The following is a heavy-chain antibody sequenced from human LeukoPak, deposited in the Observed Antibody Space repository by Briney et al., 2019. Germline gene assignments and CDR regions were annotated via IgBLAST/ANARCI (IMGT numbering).Heavy chain of an antibody. CDR3: ARDFGGSDGYTGYWFFDL. Sequence: PSETLPLTCSVSGGSLTSYYWSWIRQPPGKGLEWIGYIYYSGSTNYNPSLKSQVTISVDTSKNQFSLTLSSVTAADMAVYYCARDFGGSDGYTGYWFFDLWGRGTLVTVSS. CDR2: IYYSGST. J-gene: IGHJ2*01. D-gene: IGHD5-24*01. CDR1: GGSLTSYY. V-gene: IGHV4-59*01.